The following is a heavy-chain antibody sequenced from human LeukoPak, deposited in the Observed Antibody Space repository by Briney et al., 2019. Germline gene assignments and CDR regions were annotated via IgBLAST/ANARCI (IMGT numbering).Heavy chain of an antibody. CDR3: ARHGLYYYGSGSFGYGMDV. Sequence: SETLSLTCAVYGGSFSGYYWSWIRQPPGKGLEWIGEINHSGSTNYNPSLKSRVTISVDTSKNQFSLKLSSVTAADTAVYYCARHGLYYYGSGSFGYGMDVWGQGTTVTVSS. CDR1: GGSFSGYY. CDR2: INHSGST. J-gene: IGHJ6*02. V-gene: IGHV4-34*01. D-gene: IGHD3-10*01.